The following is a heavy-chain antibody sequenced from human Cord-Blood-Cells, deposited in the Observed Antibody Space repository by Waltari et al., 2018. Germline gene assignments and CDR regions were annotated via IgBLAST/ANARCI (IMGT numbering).Heavy chain of an antibody. CDR2: IIPILGIA. J-gene: IGHJ3*02. D-gene: IGHD2-8*02. CDR3: ARDTGDAFDI. V-gene: IGHV1-69*09. Sequence: QVQLVQSGAEVKKPGSSVKVSCKASGGTFTSYAISWVRQAPGQGLEWMGRIIPILGIANYAQNFQGRVTITADKSTSTAYMELSSLRSEDTAVYYCARDTGDAFDIWGQGTMVTVSS. CDR1: GGTFTSYA.